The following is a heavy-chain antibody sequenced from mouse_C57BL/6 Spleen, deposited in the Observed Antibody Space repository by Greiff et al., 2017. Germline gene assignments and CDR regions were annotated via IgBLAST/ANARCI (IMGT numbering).Heavy chain of an antibody. CDR2: IYPGDGDT. Sequence: QVQLQQSGPELVKPGASVKISCKASGYAFSSSWMNWVKQRPGKGLEWIGRIYPGDGDTNYNGKLKGKATLTADKSSSTAYMQLSSLTSEDSAVYFCARAHYYDYDWNYWGQGTTLPVSS. V-gene: IGHV1-82*01. CDR1: GYAFSSSW. CDR3: ARAHYYDYDWNY. J-gene: IGHJ2*01. D-gene: IGHD2-4*01.